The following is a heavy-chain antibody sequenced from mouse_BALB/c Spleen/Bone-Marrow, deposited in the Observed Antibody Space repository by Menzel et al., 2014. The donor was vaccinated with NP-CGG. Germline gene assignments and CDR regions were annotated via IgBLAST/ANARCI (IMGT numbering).Heavy chain of an antibody. D-gene: IGHD1-1*01. CDR3: ARHRQLTTAN. Sequence: EVMLVESGGGLVKPGGSLKLSCAASGFAFSSYDMSWVRQTPEKRLERVAYISSGGGSTYYPDTVKGRFTISRDNAKNTLYLQMSSLKSEDTAMYYCARHRQLTTANWGQGTLVTVSA. J-gene: IGHJ3*01. V-gene: IGHV5-12-1*01. CDR1: GFAFSSYD. CDR2: ISSGGGST.